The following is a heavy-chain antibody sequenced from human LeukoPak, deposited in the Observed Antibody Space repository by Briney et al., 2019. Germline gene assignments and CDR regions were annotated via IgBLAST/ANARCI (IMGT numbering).Heavy chain of an antibody. CDR2: IHHYGST. V-gene: IGHV4-4*02. CDR3: AREGDSSGWYFDY. J-gene: IGHJ4*02. Sequence: SETLSLTCAVSGGSISSSNWWNWVRQPPGKGLEWIGEIHHYGSTNYNPSLKSRLTISVDTSKNQFSLRLSSVTAADTAVYYCAREGDSSGWYFDYWGQGTLVTVSS. CDR1: GGSISSSNW. D-gene: IGHD6-19*01.